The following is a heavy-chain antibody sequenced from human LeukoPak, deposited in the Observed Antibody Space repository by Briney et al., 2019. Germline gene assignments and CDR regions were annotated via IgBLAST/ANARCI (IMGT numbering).Heavy chain of an antibody. V-gene: IGHV3-21*01. Sequence: PGGSLRLSCAASGFTFSSYSMNWVRQAPGKGLEWVSSISSSSSYIYYADSVKGRFTISRDNAKNSLYLQMNSLRAEDTAVYYCARDLYVTAPALGAFDIWGHGTMVTVSS. D-gene: IGHD2-21*02. CDR1: GFTFSSYS. CDR2: ISSSSSYI. CDR3: ARDLYVTAPALGAFDI. J-gene: IGHJ3*02.